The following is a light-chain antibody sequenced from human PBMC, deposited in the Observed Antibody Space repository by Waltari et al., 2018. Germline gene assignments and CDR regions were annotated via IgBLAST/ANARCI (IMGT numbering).Light chain of an antibody. CDR3: CSYGGSYSFVV. CDR1: SSDVGGYNY. V-gene: IGLV2-11*01. CDR2: DVT. Sequence: QSALTQPRSVSGSPGPSVTISCTGTSSDVGGYNYVSWYQQPPGKAPKLIIYDVTKRPSGVPDRFSGSKSGNTASLTISGLQAEDEADYYCCSYGGSYSFVVFGGGTKLTVL. J-gene: IGLJ2*01.